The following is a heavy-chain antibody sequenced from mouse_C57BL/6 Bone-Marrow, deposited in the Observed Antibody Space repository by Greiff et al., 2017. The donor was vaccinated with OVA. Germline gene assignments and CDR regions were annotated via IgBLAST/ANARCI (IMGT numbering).Heavy chain of an antibody. D-gene: IGHD2-1*01. CDR3: TTYGNYGDWFAY. V-gene: IGHV6-6*01. CDR1: GFTFSDAW. J-gene: IGHJ3*01. Sequence: EVKVVESGGGLVQPGGSMKLSCAASGFTFSDAWMDWVRQSPEKGLEWVAEIRNKANNHATYYAESVKGRFTISRDDSKSSVYLQMNSLRAEDTGIYYCTTYGNYGDWFAYWGQGTLVTVSA. CDR2: IRNKANNHAT.